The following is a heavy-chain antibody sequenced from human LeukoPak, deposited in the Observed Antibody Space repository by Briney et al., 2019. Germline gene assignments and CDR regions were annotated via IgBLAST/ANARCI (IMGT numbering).Heavy chain of an antibody. V-gene: IGHV3-48*03. CDR1: GFTFSSYE. D-gene: IGHD3-22*01. CDR2: ISSSGSTI. Sequence: GGSLRLSCAASGFTFSSYEMNWVRQAPGKGLEWVSYISSSGSTIYYADSVKGRFTISRDNAKNSLYLQMNSLRAEDMAVYYCARDLGFGYYDSSGPEDYFDYWGQGTLVTVSS. J-gene: IGHJ4*02. CDR3: ARDLGFGYYDSSGPEDYFDY.